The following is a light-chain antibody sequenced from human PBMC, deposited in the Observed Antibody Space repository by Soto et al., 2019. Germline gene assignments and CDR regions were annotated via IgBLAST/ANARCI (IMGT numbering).Light chain of an antibody. V-gene: IGKV1-9*01. Sequence: DIQLTQSPSFLSASVGDRVTITCRASQGISSYLAWYQQKPGKAPKLLIYAASTLQSGVPSRFSVSGSGTEFTLPSTSLQPEDFATYYCQQLNSFPITFGQGTRLEIK. CDR2: AAS. J-gene: IGKJ5*01. CDR1: QGISSY. CDR3: QQLNSFPIT.